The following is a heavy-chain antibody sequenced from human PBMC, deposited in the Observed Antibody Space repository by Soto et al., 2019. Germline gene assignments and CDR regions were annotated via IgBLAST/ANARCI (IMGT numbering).Heavy chain of an antibody. Sequence: QVQLVQSGAEVKKPGSSVKVSCKASGGTFSSYAISWVRQAPGQGLEWLGGIIPIFGTANYAQKFQGRVTITADDSTSTAYMELSSLRSEDTAVYYCARGSDYDSSGYYYSWFDPWGQGTLVTVSS. CDR1: GGTFSSYA. CDR3: ARGSDYDSSGYYYSWFDP. J-gene: IGHJ5*02. V-gene: IGHV1-69*12. D-gene: IGHD3-22*01. CDR2: IIPIFGTA.